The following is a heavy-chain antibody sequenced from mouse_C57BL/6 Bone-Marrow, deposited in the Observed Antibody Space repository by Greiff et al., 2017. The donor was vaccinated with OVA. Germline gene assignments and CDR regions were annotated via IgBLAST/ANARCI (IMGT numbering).Heavy chain of an antibody. CDR3: AGWEFAY. J-gene: IGHJ3*01. CDR1: GYTFTSYW. CDR2: IDPSDGYT. V-gene: IGHV1-50*01. D-gene: IGHD4-1*01. Sequence: VQLQQPGAELVKPGASVKLSCKASGYTFTSYWIQWVKQRPGQGLEWIGEIDPSDGYTNYNQKFKGKATVTVDTSSSTANMQLRSLTSADSAVYYCAGWEFAYWGQGTLVTVSA.